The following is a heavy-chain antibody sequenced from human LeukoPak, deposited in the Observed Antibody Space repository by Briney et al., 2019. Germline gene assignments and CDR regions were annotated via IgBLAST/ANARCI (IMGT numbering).Heavy chain of an antibody. D-gene: IGHD3-16*02. J-gene: IGHJ3*02. V-gene: IGHV1-18*01. Sequence: ASVKVSCKASGYTFTSYGISWVRPAPGHGLAWMGWISAYTENTNYAQNFQGRVIMTTDTSTTTAYMELRSLRSDDTAVYYCARWVIRADVFDIWGQGTMVTVSS. CDR1: GYTFTSYG. CDR2: ISAYTENT. CDR3: ARWVIRADVFDI.